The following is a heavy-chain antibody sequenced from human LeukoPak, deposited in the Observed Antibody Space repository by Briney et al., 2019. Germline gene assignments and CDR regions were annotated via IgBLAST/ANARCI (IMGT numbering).Heavy chain of an antibody. D-gene: IGHD5-18*01. CDR1: GFTFSSYA. J-gene: IGHJ4*02. CDR3: ANGGLWLPIRSD. V-gene: IGHV3-23*01. CDR2: ISGSGGST. Sequence: PGGSLILSCVPSGFTFSSYAMSWVRQAPGKGLEWVSAISGSGGSTYYADSVKGRFTISRDNSKNTLFLQMNSLRAEDTAVYYCANGGLWLPIRSDWGQGTLVTVSS.